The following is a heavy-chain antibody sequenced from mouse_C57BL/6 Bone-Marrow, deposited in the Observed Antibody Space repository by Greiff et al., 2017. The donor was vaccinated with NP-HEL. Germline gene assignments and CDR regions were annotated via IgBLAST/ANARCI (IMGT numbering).Heavy chain of an antibody. D-gene: IGHD1-1*01. CDR1: GYTFTSYG. CDR3: ARDLYYGSSGDY. V-gene: IGHV1-81*01. Sequence: QVQLQQSGAELARPGASVKLSCKASGYTFTSYGISWVKQRTGQGLEWIGEIYPRSGNTYYNEKFKGKATLTADKSSSTAYMALRSLTSEDSAVYFCARDLYYGSSGDYWGQGTTLTVSS. CDR2: IYPRSGNT. J-gene: IGHJ2*01.